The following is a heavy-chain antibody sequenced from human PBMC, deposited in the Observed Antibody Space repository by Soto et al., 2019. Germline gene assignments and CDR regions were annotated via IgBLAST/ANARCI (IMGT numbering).Heavy chain of an antibody. CDR3: ASATIVVVTAIDAFDI. V-gene: IGHV4-4*02. D-gene: IGHD2-21*02. CDR2: IYHSGST. Sequence: PSETLSLTCAVSGGSISSSNWWSWVRQPPGKGLEWIGEIYHSGSTNYNPSLKSRVTISVDKSKNQFSLKLSSVTAADTAVYYCASATIVVVTAIDAFDIWGQGTMVTV. CDR1: GGSISSSNW. J-gene: IGHJ3*02.